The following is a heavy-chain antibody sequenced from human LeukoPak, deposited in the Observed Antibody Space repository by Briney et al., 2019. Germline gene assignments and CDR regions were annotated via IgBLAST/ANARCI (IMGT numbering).Heavy chain of an antibody. V-gene: IGHV4-4*07. CDR1: GGSISSDY. D-gene: IGHD4-17*01. Sequence: SETLSLTCTVSGGSISSDYWSWIRQAAGKGLEWIGRIYISGSTNYNPSLKSRVTMSVDTSKNQFSLKLSSVTAADTAVYYCARELGDYGHDAFDIWGQGTMVTVSS. J-gene: IGHJ3*02. CDR3: ARELGDYGHDAFDI. CDR2: IYISGST.